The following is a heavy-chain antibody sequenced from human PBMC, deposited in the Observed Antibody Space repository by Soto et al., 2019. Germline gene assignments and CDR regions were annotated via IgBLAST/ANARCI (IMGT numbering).Heavy chain of an antibody. CDR2: INPNSGGT. D-gene: IGHD2-2*02. CDR1: GYTFTGYY. CDR3: ARGWNGCSSTSCYTGDAFDI. Sequence: ASVKVSCKASGYTFTGYYMHWVRQAPGQGPEWMGWINPNSGGTNYAQKFQGRVTMTRDTSISTAYMELSRLRSDDTAVYYCARGWNGCSSTSCYTGDAFDIWGQGTMVTVSS. V-gene: IGHV1-2*02. J-gene: IGHJ3*02.